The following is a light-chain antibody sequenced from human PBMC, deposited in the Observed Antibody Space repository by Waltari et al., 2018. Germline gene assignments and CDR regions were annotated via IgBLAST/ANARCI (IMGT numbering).Light chain of an antibody. J-gene: IGLJ2*01. Sequence: QSVLTQPPSVSGAPGQRVTISCTGSSSTIGAGYDVPWYQQLPGTAPKLLIYVNSNRPSGFPDRFSGSKSGTSASLAITGLQAEDEADYYCQSYDSSLSGVVFGGGTKLTVL. V-gene: IGLV1-40*01. CDR3: QSYDSSLSGVV. CDR2: VNS. CDR1: SSTIGAGYD.